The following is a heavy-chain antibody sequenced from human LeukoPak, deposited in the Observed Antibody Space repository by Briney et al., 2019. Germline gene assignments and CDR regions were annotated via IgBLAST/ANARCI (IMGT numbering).Heavy chain of an antibody. Sequence: LTGGSLRLSCAASGFTVSSNYMSWVRQAPGKGLEWVSVIYSGGSTYYADSVKGRFTTSRDNSKNTLYLQMNSLRAEDTAVYYCARSDDLVLKGYAFDIWGQGTMVTVSS. D-gene: IGHD2-21*01. CDR3: ARSDDLVLKGYAFDI. CDR2: IYSGGST. J-gene: IGHJ3*02. V-gene: IGHV3-66*02. CDR1: GFTVSSNY.